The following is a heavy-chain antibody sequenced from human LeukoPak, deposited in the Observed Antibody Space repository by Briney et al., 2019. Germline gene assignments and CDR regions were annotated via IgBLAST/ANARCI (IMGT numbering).Heavy chain of an antibody. V-gene: IGHV1-2*02. CDR3: AIFELLLGPNYHDAFDI. D-gene: IGHD2-15*01. CDR2: INPNSGGT. CDR1: GYTFTGYY. J-gene: IGHJ3*02. Sequence: GASVKVSCKASGYTFTGYYMHWVRQAPGQGLEWMGWINPNSGGTNYAQKFQGRVTMTRDTSISTAYMELSRLRSDDTAVYYCAIFELLLGPNYHDAFDIWGQGTMVTVSS.